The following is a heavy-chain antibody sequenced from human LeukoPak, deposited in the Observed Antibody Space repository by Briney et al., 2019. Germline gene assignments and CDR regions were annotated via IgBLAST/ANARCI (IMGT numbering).Heavy chain of an antibody. V-gene: IGHV3-23*01. CDR3: AKDILFETFYGSGSYLDS. CDR2: ISGSGGST. CDR1: GFTFSSYA. Sequence: GGSLRLSCAASGFTFSSYAMSWVRQAPGKGLEWVSAISGSGGSTYYADSVKGRFTISRDNSKNTLYLQMSSLRAEDTAMYYCAKDILFETFYGSGSYLDSWGQGTLVTVSS. J-gene: IGHJ4*02. D-gene: IGHD3-10*01.